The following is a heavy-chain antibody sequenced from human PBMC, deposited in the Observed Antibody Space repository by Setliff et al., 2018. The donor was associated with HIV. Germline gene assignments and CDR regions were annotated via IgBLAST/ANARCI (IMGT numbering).Heavy chain of an antibody. J-gene: IGHJ4*02. V-gene: IGHV1-18*01. Sequence: ASVKVSCKASGYTFTSYGISWVRQAPGQGLEWMAWINVYNGDTSFAQKFQGRVTMTKDTSTGTAYMELSSLRADDTAVYYCATDRTQTGISLVRGRLTDPAKYPLDYWGQGTLVTVSS. CDR3: ATDRTQTGISLVRGRLTDPAKYPLDY. D-gene: IGHD3-10*01. CDR1: GYTFTSYG. CDR2: INVYNGDT.